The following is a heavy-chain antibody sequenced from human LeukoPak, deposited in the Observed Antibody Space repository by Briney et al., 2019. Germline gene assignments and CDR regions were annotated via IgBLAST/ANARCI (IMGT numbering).Heavy chain of an antibody. V-gene: IGHV1-2*02. CDR2: INPNSGGT. CDR3: ARTSSSWELLLYAFDI. D-gene: IGHD1-26*01. Sequence: ASVKVSCKASGYTFTGYYMHWVRQAPGQGLEWMGWINPNSGGTNYAQKFQGRVTMTRDTSISTAYMELRRLRSDDTAVYYCARTSSSWELLLYAFDIWGQGTMVTVSS. CDR1: GYTFTGYY. J-gene: IGHJ3*02.